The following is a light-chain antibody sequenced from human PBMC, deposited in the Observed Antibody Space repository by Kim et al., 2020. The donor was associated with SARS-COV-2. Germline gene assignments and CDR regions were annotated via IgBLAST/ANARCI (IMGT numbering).Light chain of an antibody. CDR1: ETVSSW. Sequence: GDRVTITCRASETVSSWLAWYQQNPGKAPKLLIYKASHLQSGVPLRFSGSGSETEFTLTISSLQADDYATYYCQQYYRFSHTFGQGTKLEI. V-gene: IGKV1-5*03. CDR3: QQYYRFSHT. CDR2: KAS. J-gene: IGKJ2*01.